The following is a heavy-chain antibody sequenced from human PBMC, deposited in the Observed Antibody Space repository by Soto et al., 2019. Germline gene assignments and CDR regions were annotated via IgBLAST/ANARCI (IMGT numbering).Heavy chain of an antibody. CDR1: GFTVSSNY. V-gene: IGHV3-53*02. CDR3: GRPRITLGGVIEANWFDP. D-gene: IGHD3-16*02. CDR2: FYSGGST. Sequence: EVQLVETGGGLIQPGGSLRLSCAASGFTVSSNYMSWVRQAPGKGLEWVSVFYSGGSTYYADSVKGRFTISRDNSKNTLYFKRNGLGAEDTAVYYCGRPRITLGGVIEANWFDPWGQGTLVTVSS. J-gene: IGHJ5*02.